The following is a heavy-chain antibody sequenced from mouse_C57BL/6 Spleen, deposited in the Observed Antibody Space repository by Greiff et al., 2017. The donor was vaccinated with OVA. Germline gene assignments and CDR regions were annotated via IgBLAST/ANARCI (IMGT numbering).Heavy chain of an antibody. CDR3: ESSRGDSSSYLAD. V-gene: IGHV1-80*01. Sequence: VQLQQSGAELVKPGASVKMSCKASGYAFSSYWMNWVKQRPGQGLEWIGQIYPGDGDTNYNGKFKGKATLTADKSSSTAYMQLSSLTSEDSAVYICESSRGDSSSYLADWGQGTLVSVSA. CDR2: IYPGDGDT. D-gene: IGHD3-2*02. J-gene: IGHJ3*01. CDR1: GYAFSSYW.